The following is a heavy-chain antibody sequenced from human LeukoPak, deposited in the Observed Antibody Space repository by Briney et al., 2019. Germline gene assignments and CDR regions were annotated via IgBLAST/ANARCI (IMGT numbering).Heavy chain of an antibody. V-gene: IGHV3-23*01. CDR2: ISGSGGST. J-gene: IGHJ4*02. CDR1: GFTFSSYA. D-gene: IGHD4-17*01. Sequence: TGGSLRLSCAASGFTFSSYAMSWVRQAPGKGLEWVSAISGSGGSTYYADSVRGRFTISRDNSKNTLYLQMNSLRAEDTAVYYCVGLTTVTKYYFDYWGQGTLVTVSS. CDR3: VGLTTVTKYYFDY.